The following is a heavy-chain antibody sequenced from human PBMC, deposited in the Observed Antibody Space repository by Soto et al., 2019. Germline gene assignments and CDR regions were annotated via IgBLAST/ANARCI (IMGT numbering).Heavy chain of an antibody. D-gene: IGHD3-3*01. J-gene: IGHJ6*02. V-gene: IGHV4-38-2*02. CDR3: ARDGVLRFLEWLPYYYGMDV. CDR2: IYHSGST. Sequence: SETLSLTCAVSGYSISSGYYWGWIRQPPGKGLEWIGSIYHSGSTYYNPSLKSRVTISVDTSKNQFSLKLSSVTAADTAVYYCARDGVLRFLEWLPYYYGMDVWGQGTTVTVSS. CDR1: GYSISSGYY.